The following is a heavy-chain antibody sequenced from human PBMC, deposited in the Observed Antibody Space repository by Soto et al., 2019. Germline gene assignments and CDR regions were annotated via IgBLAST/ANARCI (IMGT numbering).Heavy chain of an antibody. CDR2: ISGSGSTI. CDR1: GFTFSDYY. CDR3: ARDCSSSSCHGYFPL. Sequence: GGSLRLSCAASGFTFSDYYMSWIRQAPGKGLEWVSHISGSGSTIYFADSVKGRFTISRDNAKNSLYLQMNSLRAEDTAVYYFARDCSSSSCHGYFPLWGQGTWVTVSS. V-gene: IGHV3-11*01. D-gene: IGHD2-2*01. J-gene: IGHJ1*01.